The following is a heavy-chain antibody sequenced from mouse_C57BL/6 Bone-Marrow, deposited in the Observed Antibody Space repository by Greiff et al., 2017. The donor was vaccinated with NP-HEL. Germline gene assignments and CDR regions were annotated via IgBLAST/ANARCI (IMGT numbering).Heavy chain of an antibody. J-gene: IGHJ2*01. Sequence: VKQRPGQGLEWIGNIYPSDSETHYNQKFKDKATLTVDKSSSTAYMQLSSLTSEDSAVYYCARGRYWGQGTTLTVSS. V-gene: IGHV1-61*01. CDR2: IYPSDSET. CDR3: ARGRY.